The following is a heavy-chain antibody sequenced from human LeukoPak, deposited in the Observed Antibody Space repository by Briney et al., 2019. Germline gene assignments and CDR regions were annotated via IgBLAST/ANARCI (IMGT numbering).Heavy chain of an antibody. J-gene: IGHJ5*02. CDR3: ARRYGT. V-gene: IGHV3-7*01. D-gene: IGHD4-17*01. CDR1: GFTFSSYN. CDR2: IKQDGSEK. Sequence: PGGSLRLSCAASGFTFSSYNMNWVRQAPGSGLEWVANIKQDGSEKYYVDSVKGRFTISRDNAKNSLYLQMNSLRAEDTAVYYCARRYGTWGQGTLVTVSS.